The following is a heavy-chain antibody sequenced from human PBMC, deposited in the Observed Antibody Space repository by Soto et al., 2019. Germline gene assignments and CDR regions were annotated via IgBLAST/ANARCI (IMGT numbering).Heavy chain of an antibody. D-gene: IGHD1-26*01. CDR3: ARWNLVGPTIDDFDL. Sequence: QVQLVESGGGVVQPGRSLRLSCAASGFTFSSNGMHWVRQAPGKGLEWVAIIWYDGSNKNYADSVKGRFTISRDNSKNTMYLQMNSLRAEDTAVYYCARWNLVGPTIDDFDLWGQGTMVTVSS. CDR2: IWYDGSNK. V-gene: IGHV3-33*01. CDR1: GFTFSSNG. J-gene: IGHJ3*01.